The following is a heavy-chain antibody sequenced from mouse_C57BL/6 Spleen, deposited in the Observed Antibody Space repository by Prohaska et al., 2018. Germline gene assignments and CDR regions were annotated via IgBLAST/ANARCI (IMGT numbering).Heavy chain of an antibody. CDR2: INSDGSAI. J-gene: IGHJ1*03. V-gene: IGHV11-2*01. CDR3: MRYGNYGYFDV. D-gene: IGHD2-1*01. Sequence: EVPLLVTGGGLVQPGGSRGLSCEGSGFTFSGFWMSWVRQTPGKTLEWIGFINSDGSAINYEPSIKDRFTNVGDNDKGTVYLQMSKVLSEDTATYFCMRYGNYGYFDVWGTGTTVTVAS. CDR1: GFTFSGFW.